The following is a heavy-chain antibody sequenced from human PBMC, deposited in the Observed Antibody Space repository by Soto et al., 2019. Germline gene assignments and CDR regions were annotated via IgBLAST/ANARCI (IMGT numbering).Heavy chain of an antibody. CDR3: AKVKGRIVVVPAANSIDY. J-gene: IGHJ4*02. D-gene: IGHD2-2*01. V-gene: IGHV3-23*01. CDR2: ISGSGGST. CDR1: GFTFSSYA. Sequence: PGGSLRLSCAASGFTFSSYAMSWVRQAPGKGLEWVSAISGSGGSTYYADSVKGRFTISRDNSKNTLYLQMNSLRAEDTAVYYCAKVKGRIVVVPAANSIDYWGQGTLVTVSS.